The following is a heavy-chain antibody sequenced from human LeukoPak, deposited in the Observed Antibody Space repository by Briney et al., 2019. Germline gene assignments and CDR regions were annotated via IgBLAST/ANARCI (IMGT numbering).Heavy chain of an antibody. J-gene: IGHJ4*02. V-gene: IGHV1-69*04. CDR2: IIPILGIA. D-gene: IGHD6-13*01. Sequence: SVKVSCKASGGTFSSYAISWVRQAPGQGLERMGRIIPILGIANYAQKFQGRVTITADKSTSTAYMELSSLRSEDTAVYYCARGGIAAAGDYWGQGTLVTVSS. CDR1: GGTFSSYA. CDR3: ARGGIAAAGDY.